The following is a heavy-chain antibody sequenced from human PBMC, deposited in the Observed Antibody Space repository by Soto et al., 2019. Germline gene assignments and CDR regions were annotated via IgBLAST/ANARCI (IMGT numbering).Heavy chain of an antibody. CDR3: ARGLRDYGSGSYYGEGYYGMDV. D-gene: IGHD3-10*01. J-gene: IGHJ6*02. V-gene: IGHV4-34*01. CDR1: GWSFSGYY. CDR2: INHSGST. Sequence: SETLSLTCAVYGWSFSGYYWSWIGQPSGKGLVWIGEINHSGSTNYNPSLKSRVTISVDTSKNQFSLKLSSVTAADTAVYYCARGLRDYGSGSYYGEGYYGMDVWGQGTTVT.